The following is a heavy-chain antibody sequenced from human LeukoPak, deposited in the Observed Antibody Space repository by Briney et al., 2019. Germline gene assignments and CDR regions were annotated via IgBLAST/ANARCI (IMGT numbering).Heavy chain of an antibody. J-gene: IGHJ4*02. V-gene: IGHV1-3*01. CDR3: ARVGRHYGGNRFSDY. CDR2: INAGNGNT. CDR1: GYTFTSYA. Sequence: ASVTVSCTASGYTFTSYAMHWVRQAPGQRLEWMGWINAGNGNTKYSQKFQGRVTMTTDTSTSTAYMELRSLRSDDTAIYYCARVGRHYGGNRFSDYWGQGTLVTVSS. D-gene: IGHD4-23*01.